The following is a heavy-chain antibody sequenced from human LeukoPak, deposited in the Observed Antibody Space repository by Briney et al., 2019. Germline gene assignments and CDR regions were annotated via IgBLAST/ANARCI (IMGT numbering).Heavy chain of an antibody. J-gene: IGHJ4*02. CDR2: IYYSGST. Sequence: SQTLSLTCTVSGGSISSGDYYWSWIRQPPGKGLEWIGYIYYSGSTYYNPSLKSRVTISVDTSKNQFSLKLSSVTAADTAVYYCASARRDGYPSFGYRGQGTLVTVSS. V-gene: IGHV4-30-4*08. CDR1: GGSISSGDYY. CDR3: ASARRDGYPSFGY. D-gene: IGHD5-24*01.